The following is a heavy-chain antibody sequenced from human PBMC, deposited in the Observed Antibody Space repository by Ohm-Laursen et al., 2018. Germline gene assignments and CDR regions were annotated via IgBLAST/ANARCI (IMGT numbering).Heavy chain of an antibody. CDR2: VYYSGNT. CDR3: ATSNNWYYFDY. V-gene: IGHV4-39*01. Sequence: GTLSLTYIVSGGSISSSSYYWGWIRQPPGKGLEWIGGVYYSGNTYYNPSLKSRVTIAVDTSKNQFSLKLSSVTAADTSVYYCATSNNWYYFDYWGQGTLVTVSS. CDR1: GGSISSSSYY. D-gene: IGHD6-13*01. J-gene: IGHJ4*02.